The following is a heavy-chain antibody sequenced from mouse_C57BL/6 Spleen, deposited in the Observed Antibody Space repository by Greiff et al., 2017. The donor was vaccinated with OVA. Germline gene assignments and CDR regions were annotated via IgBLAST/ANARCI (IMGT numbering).Heavy chain of an antibody. CDR1: GFTFTDYY. CDR2: IRNKANGYTT. V-gene: IGHV7-3*01. CDR3: ASSMVTTGSYAMDY. Sequence: EVKLMESGGGLVQPGGSLSLSCAASGFTFTDYYMSWVRQPPGKALEWLGFIRNKANGYTTEYSASVKGRFTISRDNSQSILYLQMNALRAEDSATYDCASSMVTTGSYAMDYWGQGTSVTVSS. J-gene: IGHJ4*01. D-gene: IGHD2-1*01.